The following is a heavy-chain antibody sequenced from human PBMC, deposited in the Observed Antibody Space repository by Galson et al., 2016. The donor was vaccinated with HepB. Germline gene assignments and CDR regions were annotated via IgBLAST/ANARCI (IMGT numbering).Heavy chain of an antibody. J-gene: IGHJ4*02. V-gene: IGHV4-4*02. CDR2: FYLSGRT. CDR3: TSESWVN. Sequence: SETLSLTCAVSGASISSNNWCSWVRQPPGKGLEWIGEFYLSGRTNYNTSLKSRLTISMDKSQKVFSLHLTSVTAADTAVYYCTSESWVNWGQGILVTVSS. CDR1: GASISSNNW. D-gene: IGHD3-10*01.